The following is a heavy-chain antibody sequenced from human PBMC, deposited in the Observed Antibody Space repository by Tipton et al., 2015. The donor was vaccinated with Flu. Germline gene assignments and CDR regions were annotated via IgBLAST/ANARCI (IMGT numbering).Heavy chain of an antibody. CDR3: ARGGDYDILAD. J-gene: IGHJ4*02. D-gene: IGHD3-9*01. V-gene: IGHV4-31*03. CDR2: IYYSGST. CDR1: GGSISSGGYY. Sequence: TLSLTCTVPGGSISSGGYYWSWIRQHPGKGLEWIGYIYYSGSTYYNPSLKSRVTISVDTSKNQFSPKLSSVTAADTAVYYCARGGDYDILADWGQGTLVTVSS.